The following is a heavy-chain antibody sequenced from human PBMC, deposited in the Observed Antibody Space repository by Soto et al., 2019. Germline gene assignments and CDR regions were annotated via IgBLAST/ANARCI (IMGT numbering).Heavy chain of an antibody. D-gene: IGHD3-22*01. Sequence: EVQLLESGGGLVQPGGSLRLSCAASGFTFSKYSMSWVRQAPGKGLEWVSAISGSGGATYYADSVKGRFTISRDNSNSRGYLKINGLRAEDTCVYYCESCYYLDGSGSGSSHTFDMGAQGTMSPSPQ. J-gene: IGHJ3*02. CDR3: ESCYYLDGSGSGSSHTFDM. V-gene: IGHV3-23*01. CDR2: ISGSGGAT. CDR1: GFTFSKYS.